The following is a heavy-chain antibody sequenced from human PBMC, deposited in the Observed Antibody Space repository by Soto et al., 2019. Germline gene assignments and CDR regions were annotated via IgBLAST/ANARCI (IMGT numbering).Heavy chain of an antibody. CDR3: ARRGYGSRWPNVYMDV. Sequence: GGSLRLSFAASGFTFSNYEKPWVRQAPGKGLEYVSGISNNGAHTDYAKSVKGRFTISRDNSENTLYLQMGSLRAEDMALYYCARRGYGSRWPNVYMDVWGKGTTVTVSS. J-gene: IGHJ6*03. V-gene: IGHV3-64*01. D-gene: IGHD6-13*01. CDR2: ISNNGAHT. CDR1: GFTFSNYE.